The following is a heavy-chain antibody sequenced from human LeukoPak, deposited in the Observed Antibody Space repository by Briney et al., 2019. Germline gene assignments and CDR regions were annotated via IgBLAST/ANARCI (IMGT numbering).Heavy chain of an antibody. V-gene: IGHV4-59*08. Sequence: SETLSLTCTVSGGSIKTYYWSWGRQSPGKGLEWIGSMSYSGTSNYIPSLKSRVSMTIDISKNQFSLKLTSVTAADTALYFCAAVSRPYYFYYMAVWGTGTTVTVSS. CDR1: GGSIKTYY. CDR2: MSYSGTS. J-gene: IGHJ6*03. CDR3: AAVSRPYYFYYMAV.